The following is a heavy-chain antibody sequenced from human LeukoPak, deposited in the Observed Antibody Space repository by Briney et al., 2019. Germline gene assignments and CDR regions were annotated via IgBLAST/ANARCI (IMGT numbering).Heavy chain of an antibody. V-gene: IGHV3-48*02. CDR3: ARGITGMAFFDY. CDR1: GFTFTSHS. CDR2: ITSSSSTI. J-gene: IGHJ4*02. D-gene: IGHD3-16*01. Sequence: GGSLRLSCAASGFTFTSHSMNWVRQAPGKGLEWISYITSSSSTIYYADSVKGRFTISRDDAKNSLYLQMNSLRDEDTGVYYCARGITGMAFFDYWGQGTLVTVSS.